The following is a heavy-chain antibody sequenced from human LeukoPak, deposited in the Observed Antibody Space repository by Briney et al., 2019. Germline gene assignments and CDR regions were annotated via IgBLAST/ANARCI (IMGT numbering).Heavy chain of an antibody. CDR3: ARSSLRFLEWLLSRYYYYMDV. V-gene: IGHV4-59*01. CDR2: IYYSGST. Sequence: TSETLSLTCTVSGGSISSYYWSWIRQPPGKGLEWIGYIYYSGSTNYNPSLKSRVTISVDTSKNQFSLKLSSVTAADTAVYYCARSSLRFLEWLLSRYYYYMDVWGKGTTVTVSS. J-gene: IGHJ6*03. D-gene: IGHD3-3*01. CDR1: GGSISSYY.